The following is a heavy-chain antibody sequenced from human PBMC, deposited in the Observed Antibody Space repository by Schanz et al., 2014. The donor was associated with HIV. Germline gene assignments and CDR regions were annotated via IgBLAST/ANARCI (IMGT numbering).Heavy chain of an antibody. Sequence: QLRLVESGGGVVRPGTSLRLSCAASGFTFSDHGMHWVRQAPGKGLEWGACKWYDGSNTHYADSVKGRLTISRDDSKNTVYLQMNSLRAEDTAVYYCARDQGTTWTSGGNWFDPWGQGTLVTVSS. CDR2: KWYDGSNT. CDR3: ARDQGTTWTSGGNWFDP. D-gene: IGHD1-1*01. J-gene: IGHJ5*02. CDR1: GFTFSDHG. V-gene: IGHV3-33*01.